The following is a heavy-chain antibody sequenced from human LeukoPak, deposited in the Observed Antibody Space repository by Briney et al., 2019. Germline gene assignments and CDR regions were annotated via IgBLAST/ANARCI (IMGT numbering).Heavy chain of an antibody. D-gene: IGHD2-21*02. J-gene: IGHJ5*02. CDR2: TYTSGST. Sequence: PSETLSLTCTVSGGSISSYYWSWIRQPAGKGLEWIGRTYTSGSTKYNPSHKSRVTMSVDTSKNRFSLKLGSVTAADTAVYYCARDHGAYCGGDCYQTNWFDPWGQGTLVTVSS. CDR3: ARDHGAYCGGDCYQTNWFDP. CDR1: GGSISSYY. V-gene: IGHV4-4*07.